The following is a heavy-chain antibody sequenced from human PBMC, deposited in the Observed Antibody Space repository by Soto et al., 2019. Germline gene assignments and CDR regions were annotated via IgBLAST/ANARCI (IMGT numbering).Heavy chain of an antibody. CDR3: ARGSPNYYGMDV. CDR2: INHSGST. CDR1: GGSFSGYY. Sequence: SETLSLTCAVYGGSFSGYYWSWIRQPPGKGLEWIGEINHSGSTNYNPSLKSRVTISVDTSKNQFSLKLSSVTAADTAVYYCARGSPNYYGMDVWGQGTTVTVSS. J-gene: IGHJ6*02. V-gene: IGHV4-34*01.